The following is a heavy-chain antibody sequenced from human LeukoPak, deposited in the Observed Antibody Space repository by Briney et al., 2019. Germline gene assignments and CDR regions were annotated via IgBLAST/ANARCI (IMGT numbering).Heavy chain of an antibody. D-gene: IGHD2-2*01. Sequence: ASVKVSCKASGYTFTGYYMHWVRQAPGQGLEWMGWINPNSGGTNHAQKFQGRVTMTRDTSISTAYMELSRLRSDDTAVYYCARVTGYQLLEDAFDIWGQGTMVTVSS. J-gene: IGHJ3*02. CDR2: INPNSGGT. V-gene: IGHV1-2*02. CDR1: GYTFTGYY. CDR3: ARVTGYQLLEDAFDI.